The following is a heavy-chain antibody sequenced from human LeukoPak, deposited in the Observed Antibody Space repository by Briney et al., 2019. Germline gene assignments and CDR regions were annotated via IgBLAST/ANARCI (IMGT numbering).Heavy chain of an antibody. CDR2: IYYSGST. CDR3: ARVGSSWYALNYYYYGMDV. J-gene: IGHJ6*02. CDR1: GGSISSYY. Sequence: SETLSLTCTVSGGSISSYYWSWIRQPPGKGLGWIGYIYYSGSTNYNPSLKRRVTISVDTSKTQFSLKLSSVTAADTAVYYCARVGSSWYALNYYYYGMDVWGQGTTVTVSS. V-gene: IGHV4-59*01. D-gene: IGHD6-13*01.